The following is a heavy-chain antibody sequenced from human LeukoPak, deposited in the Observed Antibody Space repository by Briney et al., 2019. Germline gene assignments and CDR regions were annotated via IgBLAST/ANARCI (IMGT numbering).Heavy chain of an antibody. CDR2: IWYDGSNK. CDR1: GFTFSSYG. V-gene: IGHV3-33*06. J-gene: IGHJ4*02. D-gene: IGHD3-9*01. CDR3: AKGSGRRYFDWYSAY. Sequence: PGGSLRLSCAASGFTFSSYGMHWVRQAPGKGLEWVAVIWYDGSNKYYADSVKGRFTISRDNSKNTLYLQMNSLRAEDTAVYYCAKGSGRRYFDWYSAYWGQGTLVTVSP.